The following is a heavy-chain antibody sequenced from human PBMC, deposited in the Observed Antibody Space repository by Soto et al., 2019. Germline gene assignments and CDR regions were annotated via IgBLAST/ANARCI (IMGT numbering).Heavy chain of an antibody. J-gene: IGHJ6*03. Sequence: GGSLRLSCAASGFTFSSYSMNWVRQAPGKGLEWVSYISSSSSTIYYADSVKGRFTISRDNAKDSLYLQMNSLRAEDSALYYCAREGLGMEYYYSMDVWGKGTTVTVSS. V-gene: IGHV3-48*04. D-gene: IGHD7-27*01. CDR3: AREGLGMEYYYSMDV. CDR1: GFTFSSYS. CDR2: ISSSSSTI.